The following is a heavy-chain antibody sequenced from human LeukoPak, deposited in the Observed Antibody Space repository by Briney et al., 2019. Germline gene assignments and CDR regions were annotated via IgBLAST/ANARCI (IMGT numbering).Heavy chain of an antibody. CDR3: ARVEFLYSGSYCFDY. D-gene: IGHD1-26*01. Sequence: ASVKVSCKASGYTFTGYYMHWVRQAPGQGLEWMGWINPNSGGTNYAQKLQGRVTMTTDTSTSTAYMELRSLRSDDTAVYYCARVEFLYSGSYCFDYWGQGTLVTVSS. CDR1: GYTFTGYY. CDR2: INPNSGGT. V-gene: IGHV1-2*02. J-gene: IGHJ4*02.